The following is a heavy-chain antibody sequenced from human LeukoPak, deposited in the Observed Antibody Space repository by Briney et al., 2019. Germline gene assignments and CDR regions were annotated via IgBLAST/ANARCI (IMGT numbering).Heavy chain of an antibody. V-gene: IGHV4-59*08. CDR3: ARHRAYSSSSPFDY. CDR2: TYYTGST. J-gene: IGHJ4*02. CDR1: GGSISSLY. D-gene: IGHD6-6*01. Sequence: PSETLSLTCSVSGGSISSLYWSWIRQPPGKGLEWIGYTYYTGSTNYNPSLRGRVTMFVDMSKNQFSLRLSSVTAADAAVYYCARHRAYSSSSPFDYWGQGTLVTVSS.